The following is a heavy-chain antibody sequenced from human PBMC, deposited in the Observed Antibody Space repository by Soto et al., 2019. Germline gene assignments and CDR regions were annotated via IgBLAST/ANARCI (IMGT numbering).Heavy chain of an antibody. CDR2: INHSGST. CDR1: GGSFSGYY. J-gene: IGHJ6*03. CDR3: ARGPDSGYENYMDV. D-gene: IGHD5-12*01. V-gene: IGHV4-34*01. Sequence: SETLSLTCAVYGGSFSGYYWSWIRQPPGKGLEWIGEINHSGSTNYNPSLKSRVTISVDTSKNQFSLKLSSVTAADTAVYYCARGPDSGYENYMDVWGKGTTVTVSS.